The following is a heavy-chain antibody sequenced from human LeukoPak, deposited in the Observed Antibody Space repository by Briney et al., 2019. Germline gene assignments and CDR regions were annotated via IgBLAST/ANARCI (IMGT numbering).Heavy chain of an antibody. J-gene: IGHJ4*02. Sequence: SQTLSLTCAISGDSVSSNTATWNWIRQSPSRGLEWLGRTYYRSKWFSDYALSVKSRIMINPDTSKNQFSLHLNSVIPEDTAIYYCARDEDGAAARNVDSWGQGILVTVSS. CDR2: TYYRSKWFS. CDR1: GDSVSSNTAT. D-gene: IGHD6-13*01. V-gene: IGHV6-1*01. CDR3: ARDEDGAAARNVDS.